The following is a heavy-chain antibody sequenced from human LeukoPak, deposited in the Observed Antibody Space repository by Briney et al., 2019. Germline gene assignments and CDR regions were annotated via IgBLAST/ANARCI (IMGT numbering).Heavy chain of an antibody. CDR3: ARDRGVSGFDY. V-gene: IGHV4-39*07. D-gene: IGHD6-13*01. J-gene: IGHJ4*02. CDR1: GGSIGSSAYS. Sequence: SETLSLTCTVSGGSIGSSAYSWGWIRQPPGKGLEWIGSISYTGTTYYNPSLKSRVTIAVDTSKNQFSLRLSSVTAADTAFYYCARDRGVSGFDYWGQGTLVTVSS. CDR2: ISYTGTT.